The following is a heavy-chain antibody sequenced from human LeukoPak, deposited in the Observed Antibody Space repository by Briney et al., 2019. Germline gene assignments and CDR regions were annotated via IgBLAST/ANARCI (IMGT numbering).Heavy chain of an antibody. D-gene: IGHD3-22*01. V-gene: IGHV1-18*04. Sequence: ASVKVSCKASGYTFTNYYIHWVRQAPGQGLEWMGLISACNGNTNYAQKLQGRVTMTTDTSTSTAYMELRSLRSVDTAVYYCARAQWLETRDYWGQGTLVSVPS. CDR3: ARAQWLETRDY. J-gene: IGHJ4*02. CDR2: ISACNGNT. CDR1: GYTFTNYY.